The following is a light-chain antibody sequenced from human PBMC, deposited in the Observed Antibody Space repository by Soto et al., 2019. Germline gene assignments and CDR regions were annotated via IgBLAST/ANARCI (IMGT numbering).Light chain of an antibody. CDR2: GAS. Sequence: EIVLTQSPGTLSLSPGERATLSCRASQSVASIYVAWYQQKPGQAPRLLIDGASSRATGIPDRFAGSGSGTDFTLTISRLEPEDFAVYYWQQYGSSRQTFGQGSKVDI. CDR3: QQYGSSRQT. J-gene: IGKJ1*01. V-gene: IGKV3-20*01. CDR1: QSVASIY.